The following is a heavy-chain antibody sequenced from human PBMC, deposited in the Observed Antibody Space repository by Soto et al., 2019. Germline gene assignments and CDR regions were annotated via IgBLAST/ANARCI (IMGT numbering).Heavy chain of an antibody. Sequence: SEILSLTCTVSGGSFSPNYWGWIRQPPGKGLEWIGSIFYSGYTYYNPSLKSRVTISVDKSKNQFSLKLNSVTAADTAVYYCARSPRSIAAGGIDYWGQGFLVTVSS. CDR2: IFYSGYT. V-gene: IGHV4-39*07. J-gene: IGHJ4*02. CDR1: GGSFSPNY. CDR3: ARSPRSIAAGGIDY. D-gene: IGHD6-13*01.